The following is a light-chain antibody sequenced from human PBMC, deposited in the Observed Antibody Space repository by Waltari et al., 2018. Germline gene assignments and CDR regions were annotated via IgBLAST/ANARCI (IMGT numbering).Light chain of an antibody. Sequence: QSVLTQPPSVSGTPGQRVTISCPGSSSNIGSYAVNWYQHFPGTAPKLLIYYNNQRPSGVPDRFSGSRSGTSASLAISGLQAADEADYHCSAWDDSLNAWVFGGGTRLTVL. J-gene: IGLJ3*02. CDR1: SSNIGSYA. CDR3: SAWDDSLNAWV. CDR2: YNN. V-gene: IGLV1-44*01.